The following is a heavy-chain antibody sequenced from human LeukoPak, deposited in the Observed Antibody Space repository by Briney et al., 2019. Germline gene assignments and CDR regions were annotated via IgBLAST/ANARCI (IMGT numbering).Heavy chain of an antibody. CDR3: ARETGDGYNWMGY. D-gene: IGHD5-24*01. V-gene: IGHV1-69*13. Sequence: GASVKVSCKASGGTFTSYAISWVRQAPGQGLEWMGGVIPTFGTANYAQKFQGRVTITADESTNTAYMELSSLRSEDTAVYYCARETGDGYNWMGYWGQGTLVTVSS. J-gene: IGHJ4*02. CDR1: GGTFTSYA. CDR2: VIPTFGTA.